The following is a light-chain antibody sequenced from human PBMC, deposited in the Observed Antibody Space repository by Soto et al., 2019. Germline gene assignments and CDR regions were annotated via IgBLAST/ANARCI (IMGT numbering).Light chain of an antibody. V-gene: IGKV3-15*01. CDR2: GAS. J-gene: IGKJ1*01. Sequence: ERVMTQSPATLSVSPGERATLSCRASQSVSSNLAWYQQRPGQAPRLLIYGASTRATGIPARFSGSGSGTEFTLTISSLQSEDFAVYYCQQYNNWPRTFGQGTKVDNK. CDR1: QSVSSN. CDR3: QQYNNWPRT.